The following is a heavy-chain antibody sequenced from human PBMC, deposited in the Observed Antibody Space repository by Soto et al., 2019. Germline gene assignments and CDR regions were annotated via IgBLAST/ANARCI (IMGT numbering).Heavy chain of an antibody. V-gene: IGHV4-31*03. CDR1: GVSITSGAYY. CDR3: ARARLCAVYAFDF. J-gene: IGHJ3*01. Sequence: QVQLQESGPGLVKPSQTLSLTCTLSGVSITSGAYYWTWVRQHPGKGLEWIGYIYYNGNTYFSPSIKSRLTISIDTSKNQFSLKLSSVTAADTAMYYCARARLCAVYAFDFWGQGTMVTVSS. D-gene: IGHD3-10*02. CDR2: IYYNGNT.